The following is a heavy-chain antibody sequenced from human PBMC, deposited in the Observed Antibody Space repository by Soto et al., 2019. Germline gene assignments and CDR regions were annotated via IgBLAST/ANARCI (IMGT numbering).Heavy chain of an antibody. CDR1: GFTFINYA. V-gene: IGHV3-30-3*01. CDR2: ISYDGSNK. Sequence: LRLSCAACGFTFINYAMHWVRQAPGKGLEWVAVISYDGSNKYYADSVKGRFTISRDNSKNTMYLQMNSLSAEDTAVYHCARDQVKGTMTILWGQGTLVTVSS. D-gene: IGHD4-17*01. J-gene: IGHJ4*02. CDR3: ARDQVKGTMTIL.